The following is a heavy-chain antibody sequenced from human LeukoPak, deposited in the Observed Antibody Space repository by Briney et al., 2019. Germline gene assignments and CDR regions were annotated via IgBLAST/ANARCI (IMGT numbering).Heavy chain of an antibody. CDR3: AVEQWLVPNWFDP. CDR1: GGSISSSSYY. CDR2: IYYSGST. J-gene: IGHJ5*02. D-gene: IGHD6-19*01. V-gene: IGHV4-39*01. Sequence: SETLSLTCTVSGGSISSSSYYWGWIRQPPGKGLEWIGSIYYSGSTYYNPSLKSRVTISVDTSKNQFSLKLSSVTAADTAVYYCAVEQWLVPNWFDPWGQGTQVTVSS.